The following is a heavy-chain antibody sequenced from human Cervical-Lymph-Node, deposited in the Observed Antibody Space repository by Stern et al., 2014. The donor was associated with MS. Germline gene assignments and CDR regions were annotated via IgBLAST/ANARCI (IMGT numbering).Heavy chain of an antibody. CDR1: GFTLGAYS. CDR3: AKGLREPDYFFYYYGLDV. J-gene: IGHJ6*02. Sequence: VQLVESGGDLVQPGRSLRLSCAGSGFTLGAYSMHWVRQVPGNGLEWVSDISWNSGTIGYADSVKGRFTLPRDNAQNPPYLQIHSLRPEDTALYYCAKGLREPDYFFYYYGLDVWGQGTAVTVSS. CDR2: ISWNSGTI. V-gene: IGHV3-9*01. D-gene: IGHD1-26*01.